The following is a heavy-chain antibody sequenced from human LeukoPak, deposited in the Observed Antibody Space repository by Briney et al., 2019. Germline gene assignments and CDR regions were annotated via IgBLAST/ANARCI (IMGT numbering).Heavy chain of an antibody. V-gene: IGHV3-21*05. Sequence: GGSLRLSCAASGFTFSSYSMNWVRQAPGKGLEWVSYISSSSSYIYYADSVKGRFTISRDNAKNSLYLQMNSLRAEDTAVYYCARDTPRIAAAGFDYWGQGTLVTVSS. D-gene: IGHD6-13*01. CDR3: ARDTPRIAAAGFDY. CDR1: GFTFSSYS. CDR2: ISSSSSYI. J-gene: IGHJ4*02.